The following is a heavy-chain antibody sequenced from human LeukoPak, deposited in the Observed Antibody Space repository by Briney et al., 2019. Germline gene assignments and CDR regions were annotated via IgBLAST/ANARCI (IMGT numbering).Heavy chain of an antibody. CDR1: GFTFSNYG. Sequence: PGGSLRLSCAASGFTFSNYGMHWVRQAPGKGLEWVAVIWYDGSNKYCSDSVKGRFTISRDNSKNTLYLQMNSLRVEDTAVYYCATTASRGPQSAEYFRYWGQGTLVTVSS. CDR2: IWYDGSNK. J-gene: IGHJ1*01. V-gene: IGHV3-33*01. CDR3: ATTASRGPQSAEYFRY.